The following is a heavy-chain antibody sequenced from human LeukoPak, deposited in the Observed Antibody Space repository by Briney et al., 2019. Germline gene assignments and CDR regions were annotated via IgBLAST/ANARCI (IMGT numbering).Heavy chain of an antibody. CDR3: ARGSGWLPDY. D-gene: IGHD6-19*01. V-gene: IGHV4-59*01. CDR2: IYYSGST. Sequence: SETLSLTCTVSGGSLSSYYWSWIRQPPGKGLEWIGYIYYSGSTNYNPSLKSRVTISVDTSKNQFSLKLSSVTAADTAVYYCARGSGWLPDYWGQGTLVSVSS. J-gene: IGHJ4*02. CDR1: GGSLSSYY.